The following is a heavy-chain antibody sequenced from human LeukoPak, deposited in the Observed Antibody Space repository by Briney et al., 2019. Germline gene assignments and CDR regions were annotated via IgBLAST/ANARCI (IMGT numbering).Heavy chain of an antibody. V-gene: IGHV3-23*01. CDR1: GFSFSNYA. CDR2: ISGSGGST. J-gene: IGHJ4*02. D-gene: IGHD3-22*01. Sequence: PGGSLRLSCVSSGFSFSNYAMSWVRQAPGKGLEWVSSISGSGGSTYYADSVKGRFTISRDDSKNTLYLQMNSLRAEDTAVYYCARSPGGSGYHYFDYWGQGTLVTVSS. CDR3: ARSPGGSGYHYFDY.